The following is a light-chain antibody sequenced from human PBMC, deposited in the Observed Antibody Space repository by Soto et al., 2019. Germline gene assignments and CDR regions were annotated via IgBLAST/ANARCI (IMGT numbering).Light chain of an antibody. CDR2: DVS. Sequence: GQSITISCTGTSSDVGGYNYVSWYQQHPGKAPKLMIYDVSNRPSGVSNRFSGSKSGNTASLTISGLQAEDEADYYCSSYTSSSTIFGTGTRSPS. V-gene: IGLV2-14*04. J-gene: IGLJ1*01. CDR3: SSYTSSSTI. CDR1: SSDVGGYNY.